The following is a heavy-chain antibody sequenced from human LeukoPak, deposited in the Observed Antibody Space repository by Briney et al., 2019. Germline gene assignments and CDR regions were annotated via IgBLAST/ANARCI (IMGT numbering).Heavy chain of an antibody. CDR3: ARGQDIVVVPAAIWFDP. Sequence: PSETLSLTCAVSGGSISSSNWWSWVRQPPGKGLGWIGEIYHSGSTNYNPSLKSRVTISVDKSKNQFSLKLSSVTAAGTAVYYCARGQDIVVVPAAIWFDPWGQGTLVTVSS. J-gene: IGHJ5*02. CDR2: IYHSGST. CDR1: GGSISSSNW. V-gene: IGHV4-4*02. D-gene: IGHD2-2*01.